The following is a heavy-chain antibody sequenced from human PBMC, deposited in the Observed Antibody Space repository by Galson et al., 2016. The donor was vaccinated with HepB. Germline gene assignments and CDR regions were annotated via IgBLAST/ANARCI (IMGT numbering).Heavy chain of an antibody. CDR2: INHVGGER. D-gene: IGHD3-22*01. Sequence: SLRLSCAASGFSFSSYWMSWVRQAPGKGLEWVANINHVGGERYYVDSVRGRFTISRDDAKNSLFLQMTSLRVDDTAVYYCAREFDRSFQYWGQGVLVTDSS. J-gene: IGHJ4*02. CDR3: AREFDRSFQY. CDR1: GFSFSSYW. V-gene: IGHV3-7*01.